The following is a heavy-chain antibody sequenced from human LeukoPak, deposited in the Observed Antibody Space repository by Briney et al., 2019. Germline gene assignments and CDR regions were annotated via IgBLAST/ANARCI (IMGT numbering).Heavy chain of an antibody. D-gene: IGHD6-19*01. V-gene: IGHV1-2*02. J-gene: IGHJ4*02. CDR1: GFTFTGYY. CDR2: INPNSGGT. CDR3: ARGREVAGTVGY. Sequence: ASVKVSCKASGFTFTGYYMHWVRQAPGQGLEWMGWINPNSGGTNYAQKFQGRVTMTRDTSISTAYMELSRLTSDDTAVYYCARGREVAGTVGYWGQGTLVTVSS.